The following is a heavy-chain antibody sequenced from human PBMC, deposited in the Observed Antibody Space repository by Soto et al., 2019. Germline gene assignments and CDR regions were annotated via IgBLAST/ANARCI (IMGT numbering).Heavy chain of an antibody. CDR1: GFTFSDYY. V-gene: IGHV3-11*01. D-gene: IGHD3-3*01. CDR3: ARVERGITIFGVVIPPFDY. CDR2: ISSSGSTI. J-gene: IGHJ4*02. Sequence: PVGSLRLSCAASGFTFSDYYMSWIRQAPGKGLEWVSYISSSGSTIFYADSVKGRFTISRDTAKNSLYLQMNSLRAEDTAVYYCARVERGITIFGVVIPPFDYWGQGTLVTVSS.